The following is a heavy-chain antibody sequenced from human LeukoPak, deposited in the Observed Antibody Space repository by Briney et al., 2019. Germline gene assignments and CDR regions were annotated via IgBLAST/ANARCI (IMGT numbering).Heavy chain of an antibody. V-gene: IGHV1-18*01. CDR3: ARDLYYYDSSNYHDVFDV. D-gene: IGHD3-22*01. Sequence: GASVKVSCKASDYTFTRYGISWVGQAPGQGLEWMGWISGYVGNTFYAQKFQGRVTMTTDTSTNTAYMELRSLRSDDTAVYYCARDLYYYDSSNYHDVFDVWGQGTMVTVSS. CDR1: DYTFTRYG. CDR2: ISGYVGNT. J-gene: IGHJ3*01.